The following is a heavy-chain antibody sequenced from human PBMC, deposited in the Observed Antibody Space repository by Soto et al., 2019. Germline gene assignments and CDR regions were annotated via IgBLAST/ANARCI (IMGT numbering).Heavy chain of an antibody. Sequence: QVQLVESGGGVVQPGRSLRLSCAASGLTFSSYGMHWVRQAPGKGLEWVAVISYDGSNKYYADSVKGRFTISRDNSKNTLYLQMNSLRAEDTAVYYCAKSTRILYGYNYGALDYWGQGTLVTVSS. CDR2: ISYDGSNK. D-gene: IGHD5-12*01. J-gene: IGHJ4*02. V-gene: IGHV3-30*18. CDR3: AKSTRILYGYNYGALDY. CDR1: GLTFSSYG.